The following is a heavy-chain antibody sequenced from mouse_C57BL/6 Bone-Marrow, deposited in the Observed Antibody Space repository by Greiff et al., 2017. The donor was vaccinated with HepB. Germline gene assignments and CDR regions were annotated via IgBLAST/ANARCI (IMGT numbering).Heavy chain of an antibody. CDR2: INPYNGGT. J-gene: IGHJ4*01. D-gene: IGHD1-1*01. CDR1: GYTFTDYY. CDR3: ARRGYYGSSYYYAMDY. Sequence: VQLQQSGPVLVKPGASVKMSCKASGYTFTDYYMNWVKQSHGKSLEWIGVINPYNGGTSYNQKFKGKATLTVDKSSSTAYMELNSLTSEDSAVYYCARRGYYGSSYYYAMDYWGQGTSVTVSS. V-gene: IGHV1-19*01.